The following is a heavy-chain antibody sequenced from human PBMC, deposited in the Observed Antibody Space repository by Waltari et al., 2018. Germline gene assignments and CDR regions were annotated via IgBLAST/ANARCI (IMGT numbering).Heavy chain of an antibody. CDR2: ISSSSSYI. Sequence: EVQLVESGGGLVKPGGSLRLSCAASGFPFSSYSMNWVRQAQGKGLEWVSSISSSSSYIYYADSVKGRFTISRDNAKNSLYLQMNSLRAEDTAVYYCARVRVGASRLYYFDYWGQGTLVTVSS. V-gene: IGHV3-21*01. CDR3: ARVRVGASRLYYFDY. CDR1: GFPFSSYS. J-gene: IGHJ4*02. D-gene: IGHD1-26*01.